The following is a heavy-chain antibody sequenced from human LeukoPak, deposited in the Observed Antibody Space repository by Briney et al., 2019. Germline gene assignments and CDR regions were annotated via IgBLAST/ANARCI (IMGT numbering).Heavy chain of an antibody. Sequence: PGGSLRLSCAASGFTFSSYGMHWVRQAPGKGLEWVAVISYDGSNKYYADSVKGRFTISRDNSKNTLYLQMNSLRAEDTAVYYYAKDLGYCSGGSCYHFDYWGQGTLVTVSS. V-gene: IGHV3-30*18. D-gene: IGHD2-15*01. CDR2: ISYDGSNK. CDR1: GFTFSSYG. J-gene: IGHJ4*02. CDR3: AKDLGYCSGGSCYHFDY.